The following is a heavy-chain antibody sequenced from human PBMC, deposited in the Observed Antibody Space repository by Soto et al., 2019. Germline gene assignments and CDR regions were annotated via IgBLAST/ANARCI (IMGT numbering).Heavy chain of an antibody. Sequence: SETLSLTCTVSGGSISSGGYCWSWIRQHPGKGLEWIGYIYNSGKTYYNPSLKSRVTISVDTSKNQFSLKLSSVTAADTAVYYCARKYYYDSSGPNWFDPWGQGTLVTVSS. CDR1: GGSISSGGYC. CDR3: ARKYYYDSSGPNWFDP. D-gene: IGHD3-22*01. V-gene: IGHV4-31*03. CDR2: IYNSGKT. J-gene: IGHJ5*02.